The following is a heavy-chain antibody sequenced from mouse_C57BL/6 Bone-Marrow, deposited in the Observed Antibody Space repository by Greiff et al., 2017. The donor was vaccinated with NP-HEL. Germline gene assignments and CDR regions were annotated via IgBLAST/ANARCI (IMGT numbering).Heavy chain of an antibody. J-gene: IGHJ2*01. V-gene: IGHV1-81*01. CDR2: IYPRSGNT. CDR1: GYTFTSSG. CDR3: ARDYYGSSFDY. Sequence: VQLQQSGAELARPGASVKLSCKASGYTFTSSGISWVKQRTGQGLEWIGEIYPRSGNTYYNEKFKGKATLTADKSSSTAYMELRSLTSEDSAVYVCARDYYGSSFDYWGQGTTLTVSS. D-gene: IGHD1-1*01.